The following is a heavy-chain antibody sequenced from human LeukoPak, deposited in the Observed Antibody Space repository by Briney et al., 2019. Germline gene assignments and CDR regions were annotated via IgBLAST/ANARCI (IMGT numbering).Heavy chain of an antibody. D-gene: IGHD6-19*01. CDR3: ARGPIAVAGSDEAFDI. V-gene: IGHV4-59*12. J-gene: IGHJ3*02. Sequence: SETLSLTCTVSGGSISSYYWSWIRQPPGKGLEWIGYIYYSGSTNYNPSLKSRVIISVDTSKNQFSLKLSSVTAADTAVYYCARGPIAVAGSDEAFDIWGQGTMVTVSS. CDR2: IYYSGST. CDR1: GGSISSYY.